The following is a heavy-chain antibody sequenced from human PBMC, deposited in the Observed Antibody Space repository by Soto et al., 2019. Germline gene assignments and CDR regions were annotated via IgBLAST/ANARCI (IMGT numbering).Heavy chain of an antibody. CDR1: GGTFSSYA. CDR2: IIPIFGTA. D-gene: IGHD2-2*01. CDR3: ARGQGTSHSYYYYYGMDV. Sequence: SVKVSCKGSGGTFSSYAISWVGQAPGQRVEWMGGIIPIFGTANYAQKFQGRVTITADESTSTAYMELSSLRSEDTAVYYCARGQGTSHSYYYYYGMDVWGQGTTVTLSS. J-gene: IGHJ6*02. V-gene: IGHV1-69*13.